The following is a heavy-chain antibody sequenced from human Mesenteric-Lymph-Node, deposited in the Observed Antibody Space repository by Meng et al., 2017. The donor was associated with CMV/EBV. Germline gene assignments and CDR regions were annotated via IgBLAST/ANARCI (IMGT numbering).Heavy chain of an antibody. CDR1: GFTFDDYA. V-gene: IGHV3-9*01. J-gene: IGHJ3*02. D-gene: IGHD3-22*01. CDR2: ISWNSGSI. CDR3: ARERITMIVVARHFDI. Sequence: GGSLRLSCAASGFTFDDYAMHWVRQAPGKGLEWVSGISWNSGSIGYADSVKGRFTISRDNAKHSLYLQMNSLRAEDTALYYCARERITMIVVARHFDIWGQGTMVTVSS.